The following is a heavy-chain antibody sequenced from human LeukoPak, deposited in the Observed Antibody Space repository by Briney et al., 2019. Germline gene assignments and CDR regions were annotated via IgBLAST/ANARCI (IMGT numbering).Heavy chain of an antibody. CDR2: IKQDGSTK. V-gene: IGHV3-7*01. CDR3: ARIGYSSSSLDY. Sequence: GGSLRLSRAASGFTFSNYWMTWVRQAPGKGLEWVANIKQDGSTKYYVDSVKGRFTISRDNAKNSVCLQVNSLTAEDTTLYYCARIGYSSSSLDYWGQGTLVTVSS. CDR1: GFTFSNYW. J-gene: IGHJ4*02. D-gene: IGHD6-6*01.